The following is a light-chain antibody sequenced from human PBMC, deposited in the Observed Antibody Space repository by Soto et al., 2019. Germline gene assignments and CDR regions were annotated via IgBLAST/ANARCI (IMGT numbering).Light chain of an antibody. V-gene: IGKV1-27*01. CDR1: QPIRNS. J-gene: IGKJ1*01. Sequence: DIPMTQSPSSLSASVGDRVTITCRASQPIRNSLAWYQQKPGKVPKVLIYAASTLQSGVPSRFSGSGSGTDFTLTISSLQPEDVATYYCQKYFSAPWTFGQGTKVEIK. CDR3: QKYFSAPWT. CDR2: AAS.